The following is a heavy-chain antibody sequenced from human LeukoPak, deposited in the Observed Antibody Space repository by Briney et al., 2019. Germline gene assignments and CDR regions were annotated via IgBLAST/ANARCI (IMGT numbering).Heavy chain of an antibody. CDR2: INHSGST. D-gene: IGHD6-19*01. Sequence: PSETLSLTCAVYGGSFSGYYWCWIRQPPGTGLEWIREINHSGSTNYNPSLKSRVTISVDTSKNQFSLKLSSVTAADTAVYYCARIDRIAVAGTPGWVYYYYGMDVWGQGTTVTVSS. CDR3: ARIDRIAVAGTPGWVYYYYGMDV. CDR1: GGSFSGYY. V-gene: IGHV4-34*01. J-gene: IGHJ6*02.